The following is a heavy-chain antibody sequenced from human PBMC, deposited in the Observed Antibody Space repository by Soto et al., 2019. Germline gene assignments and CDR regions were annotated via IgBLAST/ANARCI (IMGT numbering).Heavy chain of an antibody. V-gene: IGHV1-8*01. J-gene: IGHJ4*02. D-gene: IGHD1-1*01. CDR2: MNANSGDT. CDR3: ARVGGNWNDDYFDY. CDR1: GYTFSDHD. Sequence: QVQLVQSGAEVKKPGASVKVSCKASGYTFSDHDINWVRQASGQGPEWLGWMNANSGDTGYAQNFQGRVTMTRDTSKRTAYMELSSLRSEDTAVYYCARVGGNWNDDYFDYWGQGTLVTVSS.